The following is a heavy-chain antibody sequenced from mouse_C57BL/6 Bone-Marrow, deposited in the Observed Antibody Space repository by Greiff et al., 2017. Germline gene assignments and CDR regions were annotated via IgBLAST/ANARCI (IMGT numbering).Heavy chain of an antibody. CDR2: INPYNGGT. Sequence: VQLQQSGPVLVKPGASVKMSCKASGYTFTDYYMHWVKQSHGQILEWIGVINPYNGGTSYNQKFKGKATLTVDTSSSTAYRELNSLTSEDSAVYYWARYKELYDFDYWGQGTTLTVAS. CDR1: GYTFTDYY. D-gene: IGHD1-1*01. J-gene: IGHJ2*01. CDR3: ARYKELYDFDY. V-gene: IGHV1-19*01.